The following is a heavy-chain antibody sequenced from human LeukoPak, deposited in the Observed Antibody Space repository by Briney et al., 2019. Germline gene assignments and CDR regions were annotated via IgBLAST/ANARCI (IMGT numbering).Heavy chain of an antibody. Sequence: SETLSLTCTVSGGSISSYCWSWIRQPPGKGRAWIGYLYDSGSTNYNPSLKSRVTISVDTSKNQFSLKLSSVTAADTAVYYCARGGYVDTAMVFSNPYYYYGMDVWGQGTTVTVSS. CDR2: LYDSGST. V-gene: IGHV4-59*01. J-gene: IGHJ6*02. CDR1: GGSISSYC. D-gene: IGHD5-18*01. CDR3: ARGGYVDTAMVFSNPYYYYGMDV.